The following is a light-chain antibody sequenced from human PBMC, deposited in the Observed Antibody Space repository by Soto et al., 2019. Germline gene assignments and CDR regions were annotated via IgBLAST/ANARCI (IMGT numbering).Light chain of an antibody. CDR1: SSNIGARYD. Sequence: QSVLTQPTSVSGAPGQRVTISCTGSSSNIGARYDVHWYQQLPETAPKLLIYGNTNRPSGVPDRFSGSKSGTSASLAISGLQTEDEADYFCQSYDSGLSALVFGTGTKVTVL. V-gene: IGLV1-40*01. CDR3: QSYDSGLSALV. CDR2: GNT. J-gene: IGLJ1*01.